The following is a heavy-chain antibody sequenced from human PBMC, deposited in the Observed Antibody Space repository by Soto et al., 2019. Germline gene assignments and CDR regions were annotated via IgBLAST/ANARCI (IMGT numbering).Heavy chain of an antibody. CDR3: ARSDYDNNWFDP. CDR2: IIPIFGTA. Sequence: RASVKVSCKASGGTFSSYAISWVRQAPGQGLEWMGGIIPIFGTANYAQKFQGRVTITADESTSTAYMELSSLRSEDTAVYYCARSDYDNNWFDPWGQGTLVTVSS. CDR1: GGTFSSYA. J-gene: IGHJ5*02. D-gene: IGHD5-12*01. V-gene: IGHV1-69*13.